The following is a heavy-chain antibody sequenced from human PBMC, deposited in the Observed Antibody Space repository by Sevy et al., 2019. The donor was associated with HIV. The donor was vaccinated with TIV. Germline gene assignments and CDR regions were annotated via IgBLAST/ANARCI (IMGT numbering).Heavy chain of an antibody. CDR2: ISYDGSNK. V-gene: IGHV3-30-3*01. CDR1: GFTFSSFS. CDR3: ALERLFSNVAEYFQN. D-gene: IGHD1-1*01. Sequence: GGSLRLSCATSGFTFSSFSMHWVRQAPGKGLEWVATISYDGSNKYYADSMKGRFTISRDNSKNSLYLQMNSLRAEDTAVYCCALERLFSNVAEYFQNWGQGTLVTVSS. J-gene: IGHJ1*01.